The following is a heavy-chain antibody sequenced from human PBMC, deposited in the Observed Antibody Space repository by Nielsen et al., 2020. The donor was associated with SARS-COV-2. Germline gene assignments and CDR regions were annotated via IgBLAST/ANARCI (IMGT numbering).Heavy chain of an antibody. CDR1: GGSISSGDYY. CDR2: IYYSGST. V-gene: IGHV4-30-4*02. D-gene: IGHD1-7*01. J-gene: IGHJ6*03. Sequence: SETLSLTCTVSGGSISSGDYYWSWIRQPPGKGLEWIGYIYYSGSTYYNPSLKSRVAISVDTSKNQFSLKLGFVTAADTAVYYCARGPGTAYYFMDVWGKGTTVIVSS. CDR3: ARGPGTAYYFMDV.